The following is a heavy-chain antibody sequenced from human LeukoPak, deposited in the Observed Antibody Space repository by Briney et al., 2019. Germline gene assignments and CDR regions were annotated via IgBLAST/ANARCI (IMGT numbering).Heavy chain of an antibody. CDR2: IYYSGST. V-gene: IGHV4-39*07. D-gene: IGHD6-13*01. J-gene: IGHJ4*02. CDR3: TRAEYSSTNFDY. Sequence: SETLSLTCSVSGGSISRSSYYWGWIRQPPGKGLEWIGSIYYSGSTYYNPSLKSRVTISVGTSKNQFSLKLSSVTAADTAVYYCTRAEYSSTNFDYWGQGTLVTVSS. CDR1: GGSISRSSYY.